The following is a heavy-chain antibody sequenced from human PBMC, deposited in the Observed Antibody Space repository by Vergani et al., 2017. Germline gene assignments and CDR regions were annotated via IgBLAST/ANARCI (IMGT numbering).Heavy chain of an antibody. CDR1: GGSFSGYY. J-gene: IGHJ4*02. V-gene: IGHV4-34*02. CDR2: INHSGST. D-gene: IGHD5-12*01. CDR3: TRQPQEGASGPPSVPT. Sequence: QVQLQQWGAGLLKPSETLPLTCAVYGGSFSGYYWSWIRQPPGKGLEWIGEINHSGSTNYNPSLKSRVTISVDTSKNQFSLKLSSVTAADTAVYYCTRQPQEGASGPPSVPTWGQGISVIVSS.